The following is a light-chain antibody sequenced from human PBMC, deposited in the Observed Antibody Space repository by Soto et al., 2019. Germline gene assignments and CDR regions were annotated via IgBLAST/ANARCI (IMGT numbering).Light chain of an antibody. J-gene: IGKJ2*01. V-gene: IGKV3-20*01. CDR1: QSVSSDY. CDR2: GAS. CDR3: QQYGSSTPT. Sequence: IVLTSFPGTQAFPPGARGTHSCRASQSVSSDYLAWYQQKPGQDPRILIYGASSRATGIPDRFSGSGSGTDFNLTVSRLEPEDFAVFYCQQYGSSTPTFGQGTKVDIK.